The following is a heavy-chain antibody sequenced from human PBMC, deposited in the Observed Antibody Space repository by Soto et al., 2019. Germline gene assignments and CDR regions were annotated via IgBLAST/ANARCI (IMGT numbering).Heavy chain of an antibody. CDR3: VRSGHTFGGVI. D-gene: IGHD3-16*01. V-gene: IGHV4-59*01. CDR2: MYSSGSS. J-gene: IGHJ4*02. Sequence: SETLSLTCTVSGGSIINYYGSCIRHPPGKGLEWIVYMYSSGSSNYNSSLKSRVTISVDTSKNQISLKLTSVTAADTAVYYCVRSGHTFGGVIWGQGTLVTVSS. CDR1: GGSIINYY.